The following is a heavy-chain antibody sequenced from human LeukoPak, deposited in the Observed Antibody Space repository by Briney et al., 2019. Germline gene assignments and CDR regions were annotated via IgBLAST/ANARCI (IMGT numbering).Heavy chain of an antibody. CDR1: GFTFSSYG. V-gene: IGHV3-30*02. CDR3: AKGLGLAVAGSPGADDAFDI. D-gene: IGHD6-19*01. Sequence: GGSLRLSCAASGFTFSSYGMHWVRQAPGKGLEWVAFIRYDGSNKYYADSVKGRFTISRDNSKDTLYLQMNSLRAEDTAVYYCAKGLGLAVAGSPGADDAFDIWGQGTMVTVSS. J-gene: IGHJ3*02. CDR2: IRYDGSNK.